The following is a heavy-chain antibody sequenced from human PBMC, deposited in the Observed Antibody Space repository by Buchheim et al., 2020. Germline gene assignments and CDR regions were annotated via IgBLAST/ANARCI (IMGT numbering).Heavy chain of an antibody. CDR2: INPSGGST. J-gene: IGHJ6*02. V-gene: IGHV1-46*03. D-gene: IGHD3-3*01. CDR1: GYTFTSYY. CDR3: ARQRFLEWLTPEYYYYGMDV. Sequence: QVQLVQSGAEVKKPGASVKVSCKASGYTFTSYYMHWVRQAPGQGLEWMGIINPSGGSTSYAQKFQGRVTMTRDTSTSTVYMELSSLRSEDTAVYYCARQRFLEWLTPEYYYYGMDVWGQGTT.